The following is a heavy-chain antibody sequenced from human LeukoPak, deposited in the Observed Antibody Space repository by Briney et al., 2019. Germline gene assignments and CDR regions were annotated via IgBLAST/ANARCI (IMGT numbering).Heavy chain of an antibody. CDR1: GFTFSSFA. Sequence: KSGGSLRLSCAASGFTFSSFALSWVRQAPGKGLEWVSSISGSGGSTSYADSVKGRFTISRDISTNTLYLQMNSLRAEDTAVYFCAKGTLGHCNGASCYPLDYWGQGTLVTVPS. V-gene: IGHV3-23*01. D-gene: IGHD2-15*01. J-gene: IGHJ4*02. CDR3: AKGTLGHCNGASCYPLDY. CDR2: ISGSGGST.